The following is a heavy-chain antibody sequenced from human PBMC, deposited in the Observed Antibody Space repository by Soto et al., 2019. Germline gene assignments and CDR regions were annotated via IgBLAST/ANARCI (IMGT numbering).Heavy chain of an antibody. Sequence: EVQLVESGGGLVQPGGSLRLSCAASGFTFSSYWMSWVRQAPGKGLEWVANIKQDGSEKYYVDSVKGRFTISRDNAKNSLYLQMNSLRAEDTAVYYCARDRVAARPKGDYYYYGMDVWGQGTTFTVSS. J-gene: IGHJ6*02. D-gene: IGHD6-6*01. CDR1: GFTFSSYW. V-gene: IGHV3-7*03. CDR2: IKQDGSEK. CDR3: ARDRVAARPKGDYYYYGMDV.